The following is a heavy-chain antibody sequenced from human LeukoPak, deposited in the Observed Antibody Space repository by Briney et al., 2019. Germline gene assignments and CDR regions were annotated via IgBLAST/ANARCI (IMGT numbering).Heavy chain of an antibody. Sequence: AASVKVSCKASGGTFSSYAISWVRQAPGQGLEWMGGIISIFGTANYAQKFQGRVTITADESTSTAYMELSSLRSEDTAVYYCAIAYCGGDCYTDYYYGMDVWGQGTTVTVSS. CDR2: IISIFGTA. D-gene: IGHD2-21*02. CDR1: GGTFSSYA. J-gene: IGHJ6*02. V-gene: IGHV1-69*13. CDR3: AIAYCGGDCYTDYYYGMDV.